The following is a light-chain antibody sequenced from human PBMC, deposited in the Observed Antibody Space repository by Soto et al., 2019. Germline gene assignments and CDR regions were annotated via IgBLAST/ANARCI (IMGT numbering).Light chain of an antibody. CDR2: EVI. CDR3: TSFAGSNNFVI. V-gene: IGLV2-8*01. CDR1: SSDVGGHNY. Sequence: QSVLTQPPSASGSPGESVTISCTGTSSDVGGHNYVSWYQQHPGKAPKLMIFEVIKRPSGVPDRFSGSKSVNTASLTVSGLQAEDEADYYCTSFAGSNNFVIFGGGTKLTVL. J-gene: IGLJ2*01.